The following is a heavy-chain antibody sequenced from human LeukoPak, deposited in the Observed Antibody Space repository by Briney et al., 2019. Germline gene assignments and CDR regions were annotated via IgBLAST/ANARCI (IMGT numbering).Heavy chain of an antibody. CDR1: GGSISSYY. J-gene: IGHJ4*02. V-gene: IGHV4-59*08. D-gene: IGHD1-1*01. CDR3: ASQLGGTTFH. Sequence: SETLSLTCTVSGGSISSYYWSWIRQPPGKGLEWIGYIYYSGSTNYNPSLKSRVTISVDTSKNQFSLKLSSVTAADTAVYFCASQLGGTTFHWGQGTLVTVSS. CDR2: IYYSGST.